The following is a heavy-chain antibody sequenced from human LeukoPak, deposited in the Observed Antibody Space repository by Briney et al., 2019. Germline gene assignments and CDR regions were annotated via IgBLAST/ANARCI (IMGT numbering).Heavy chain of an antibody. CDR1: GGSISSYY. J-gene: IGHJ4*02. V-gene: IGHV4-59*01. D-gene: IGHD5-18*01. CDR3: ARGGDTAADFDY. CDR2: IYYSGST. Sequence: PSETLPLTCTVSGGSISSYYWSWIRQPPGKGLEWIGYIYYSGSTNYNPSLKSRVTISVDTSKNQFSLKLSSVTAADTAVYYCARGGDTAADFDYWGQGTLVTGSS.